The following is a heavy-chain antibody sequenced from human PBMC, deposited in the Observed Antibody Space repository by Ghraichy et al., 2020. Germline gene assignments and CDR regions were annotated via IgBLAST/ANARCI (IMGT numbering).Heavy chain of an antibody. Sequence: LRLSCTVSGGSITSYYWSWIRQPAGKGLEWIGRIYTSGGTTYNPSLKSRVTMSVDTSKNQFSLKLRSVTAADTAVYYCARGLHYYDSSGYYSWFDPWGQGTLVTVSS. CDR3: ARGLHYYDSSGYYSWFDP. CDR2: IYTSGGT. J-gene: IGHJ5*02. D-gene: IGHD3-22*01. V-gene: IGHV4-4*07. CDR1: GGSITSYY.